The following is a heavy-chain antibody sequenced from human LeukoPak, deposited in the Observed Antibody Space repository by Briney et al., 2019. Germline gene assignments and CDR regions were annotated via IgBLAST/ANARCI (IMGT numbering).Heavy chain of an antibody. Sequence: SETLSLTCTVSGGSISSYYWSWIRQPPGKGLEWIGYIYYSGSTNYNPSLKSRVTISVDKSKNQFSLKLSSVTAADTAVYYCATEKGYCSGGSCALDYWGQGTLVTVSS. CDR3: ATEKGYCSGGSCALDY. J-gene: IGHJ4*02. CDR2: IYYSGST. D-gene: IGHD2-15*01. CDR1: GGSISSYY. V-gene: IGHV4-59*12.